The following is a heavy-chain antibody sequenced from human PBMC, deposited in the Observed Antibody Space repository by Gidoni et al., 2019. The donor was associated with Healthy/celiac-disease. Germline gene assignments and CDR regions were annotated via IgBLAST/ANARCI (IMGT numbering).Heavy chain of an antibody. CDR1: GGTFSSYA. V-gene: IGHV1-69*01. Sequence: QVQLVQSGAEVKKPGSSVKVSCKASGGTFSSYAISWERQAPGQGLEWRGGIIPIFGTANYAQKFQGRVTITADESTSTAYMELSSLRSEDTSVYYCASQPTDYDYIWGSYRSDYWGQGTLVTVSS. J-gene: IGHJ4*02. D-gene: IGHD3-16*02. CDR2: IIPIFGTA. CDR3: ASQPTDYDYIWGSYRSDY.